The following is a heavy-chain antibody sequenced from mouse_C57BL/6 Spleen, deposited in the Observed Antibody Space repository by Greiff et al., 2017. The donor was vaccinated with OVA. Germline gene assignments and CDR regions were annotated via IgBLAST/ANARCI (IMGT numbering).Heavy chain of an antibody. J-gene: IGHJ1*03. D-gene: IGHD1-1*01. CDR2: ISSGSSTI. CDR3: ARGRDYGSSYGYFDV. CDR1: GFTFSDYG. Sequence: EVKLVESGGGLVKPGGSLKLSCAASGFTFSDYGMHWVRQAPEKGLEWVAYISSGSSTIYYADTVKGRFTISRDNAKNTRFLQMTSLRSEDTAMYYCARGRDYGSSYGYFDVWGTGTTVTVSS. V-gene: IGHV5-17*01.